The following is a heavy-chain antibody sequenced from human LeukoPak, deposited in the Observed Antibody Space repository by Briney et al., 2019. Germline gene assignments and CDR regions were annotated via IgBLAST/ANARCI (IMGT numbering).Heavy chain of an antibody. J-gene: IGHJ4*02. Sequence: PGGSLRLSCAASGFTLSSYIMNWVRQAPGKGLEWVSSISSSSNYIYYADSVKGRFTISRDNAKNSLYLQVNSLRAEDTAVYYCARDVGSGSSLDYWGQGTLVTVSS. D-gene: IGHD1-26*01. CDR3: ARDVGSGSSLDY. V-gene: IGHV3-21*01. CDR1: GFTLSSYI. CDR2: ISSSSNYI.